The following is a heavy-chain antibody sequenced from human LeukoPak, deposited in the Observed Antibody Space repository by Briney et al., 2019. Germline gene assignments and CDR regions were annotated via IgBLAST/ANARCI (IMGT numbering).Heavy chain of an antibody. Sequence: GGSLRLSCAASGNYWMHWVRQAPGKGLVWVSHXNXXXXXXSXXXXXXXXXXXXKDNXKNTVYLQMDSLRAEDTAVYYCVSFYGTYWGRGTLVTVSS. D-gene: IGHD2/OR15-2a*01. CDR2: XNXXXXXX. CDR1: GNYW. CDR3: VSFYGTY. V-gene: IGHV3-74*01. J-gene: IGHJ4*02.